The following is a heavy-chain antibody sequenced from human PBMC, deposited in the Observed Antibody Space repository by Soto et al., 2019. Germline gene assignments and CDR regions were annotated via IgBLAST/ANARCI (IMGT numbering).Heavy chain of an antibody. J-gene: IGHJ4*02. Sequence: SETLSLTCTVSGGSISSYYWSWIRQPPGKGLEWIGYIYYSGSTNYNPSLKSRVTISVDTSKNQFSLKLSSVTAADTAVYYCARESDFPWFGETYSDYWGQGTLVTVSS. D-gene: IGHD3-10*01. CDR2: IYYSGST. CDR1: GGSISSYY. CDR3: ARESDFPWFGETYSDY. V-gene: IGHV4-59*01.